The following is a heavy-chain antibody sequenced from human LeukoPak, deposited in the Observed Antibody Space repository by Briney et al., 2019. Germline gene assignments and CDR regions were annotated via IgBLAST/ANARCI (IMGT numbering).Heavy chain of an antibody. CDR2: ISYDGSNK. D-gene: IGHD3-22*01. CDR1: GFTFSSYG. CDR3: ARDLTYYYDSSGYYDMRGFDY. J-gene: IGHJ4*02. Sequence: QPGRSLRLSCAASGFTFSSYGMHWVRQAPGKGLEWVAVISYDGSNKYYADSVKGRFTISRDNSKNTLYLQMNSLRAEDTAVYYCARDLTYYYDSSGYYDMRGFDYWGQGTLVTVSS. V-gene: IGHV3-30*03.